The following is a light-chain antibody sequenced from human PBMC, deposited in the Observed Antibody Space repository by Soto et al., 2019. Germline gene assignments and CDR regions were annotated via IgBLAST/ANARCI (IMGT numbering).Light chain of an antibody. Sequence: QSVLTQPASVSGSPGQSITISCTGTSSDVGGYNYVSWYQQHTGKAPKLMIYDVSNRPSGVSNRFSGSKSGNTASLTISGLQAEDQADYYCSSYTRSSTDVVFGGGTKLTVL. CDR1: SSDVGGYNY. CDR2: DVS. V-gene: IGLV2-14*01. J-gene: IGLJ2*01. CDR3: SSYTRSSTDVV.